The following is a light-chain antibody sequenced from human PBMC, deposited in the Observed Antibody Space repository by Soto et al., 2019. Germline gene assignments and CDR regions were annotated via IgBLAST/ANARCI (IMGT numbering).Light chain of an antibody. CDR3: LQDNAYPLT. J-gene: IGKJ4*01. CDR2: ATS. CDR1: QDIRSD. Sequence: AIQMTQFPSSLSASVGDSVTIVCLASQDIRSDLGWYQQRPGKAPNLLIYATSNLQNGVPSRFSGSGSGTDFTLTISSLQNEDFATYYCLQDNAYPLTFGGGTKVDIK. V-gene: IGKV1-6*01.